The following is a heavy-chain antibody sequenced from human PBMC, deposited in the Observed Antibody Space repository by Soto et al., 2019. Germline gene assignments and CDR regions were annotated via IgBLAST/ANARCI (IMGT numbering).Heavy chain of an antibody. Sequence: QVQLQESGPGLVKPSETLSLTCIVSGGAITTYHWSWTRQPPGKGLEWIGYIYNSGSTNYNPSLKSRVTISVDTSKNQFSLKLSSVTAADTAVYYCARHRSPYGRADDAFDIWGQGTMVTVSS. CDR2: IYNSGST. CDR1: GGAITTYH. J-gene: IGHJ3*02. D-gene: IGHD4-17*01. V-gene: IGHV4-59*08. CDR3: ARHRSPYGRADDAFDI.